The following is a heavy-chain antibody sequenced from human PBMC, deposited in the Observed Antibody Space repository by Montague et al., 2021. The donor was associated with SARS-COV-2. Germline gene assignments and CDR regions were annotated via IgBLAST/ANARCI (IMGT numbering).Heavy chain of an antibody. J-gene: IGHJ4*02. V-gene: IGHV3-30-3*01. CDR1: GFTFSSYA. CDR2: ISYDGSNK. D-gene: IGHD2-2*01. CDR3: ARDTALFCSSTSCYLGDFDY. Sequence: RLSCAASGFTFSSYAMHWVRQAPGTGLEWVAVISYDGSNKYYADSVKGRFTISRDNSRNTLYLQMNSLRAEDTAVYYCARDTALFCSSTSCYLGDFDYWGQGTLVTVSS.